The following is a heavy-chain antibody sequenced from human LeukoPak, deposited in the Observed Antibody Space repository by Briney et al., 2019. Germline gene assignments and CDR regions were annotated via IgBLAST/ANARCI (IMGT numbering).Heavy chain of an antibody. D-gene: IGHD3-22*01. CDR2: FDPEDGET. J-gene: IGHJ4*02. CDR1: GYTLTELS. CDR3: ATSYYYDSSGPHFDY. Sequence: ASVKVSCKVSGYTLTELSMHWMRQAPGKGLDWMGGFDPEDGETIYAQKFQGRVTMTEDTSTDTAYIELNSLRSEDTAVYYRATSYYYDSSGPHFDYWGQGTLVTVSS. V-gene: IGHV1-24*01.